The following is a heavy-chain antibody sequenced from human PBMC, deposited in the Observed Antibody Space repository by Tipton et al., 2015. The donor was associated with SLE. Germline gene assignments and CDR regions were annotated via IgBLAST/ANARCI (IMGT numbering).Heavy chain of an antibody. CDR3: ARPIAAAEYSYYGLDV. Sequence: SLRLSCAASGFTFSIYTMNWVRQAPGKGLEWVSSISGGGSYIYYADSLRGRFTISRDNAKNSLYLQMSSLRAEDTAVYYCARPIAAAEYSYYGLDVWGQGTTVTVSS. CDR1: GFTFSIYT. J-gene: IGHJ6*02. D-gene: IGHD6-13*01. V-gene: IGHV3-21*01. CDR2: ISGGGSYI.